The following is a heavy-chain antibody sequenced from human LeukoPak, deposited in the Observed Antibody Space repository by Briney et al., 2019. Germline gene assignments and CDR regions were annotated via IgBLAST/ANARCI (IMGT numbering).Heavy chain of an antibody. D-gene: IGHD5-24*01. V-gene: IGHV4-39*07. Sequence: SETLSLTCTVSGGSISSSSYYWGWIRQPPGKGLEWIGSIYYSGSTYYNPSLKSRVTISVDTSKNQFSLKLSSVTAADTAVYYCARVQRWLQPPAYGMDVWGQGTTVTVSS. CDR3: ARVQRWLQPPAYGMDV. CDR1: GGSISSSSYY. J-gene: IGHJ6*02. CDR2: IYYSGST.